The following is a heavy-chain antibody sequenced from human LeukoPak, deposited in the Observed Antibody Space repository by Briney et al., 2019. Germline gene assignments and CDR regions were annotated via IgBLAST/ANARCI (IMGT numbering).Heavy chain of an antibody. CDR2: IYYSGST. CDR1: GGSISSYY. V-gene: IGHV4-59*01. D-gene: IGHD2-21*01. CDR3: AGGAVVGLFQH. Sequence: PSETLSLTCTVSGGSISSYYWSWIRQPPGKGLEWIGYIYYSGSTNYNPSLKSRVTISVDTSKNQFSLKLSSVTAADTAVYYCAGGAVVGLFQHWGQGTLVTVSS. J-gene: IGHJ1*01.